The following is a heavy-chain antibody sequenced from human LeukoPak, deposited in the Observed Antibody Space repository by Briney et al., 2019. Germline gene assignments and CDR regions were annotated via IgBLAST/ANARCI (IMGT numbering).Heavy chain of an antibody. V-gene: IGHV4-39*01. CDR2: IYYSGST. CDR3: ARQVIAAEAFDI. CDR1: GGSISSSSYC. D-gene: IGHD6-13*01. Sequence: SETLSLTCTVSGGSISSSSYCWGWIRQPPGKGLEWIGSIYYSGSTYYNPSLKSRVTISVDTSKNQFSLKLSSVTAADTAVYYCARQVIAAEAFDIWGQGTMVTVSS. J-gene: IGHJ3*02.